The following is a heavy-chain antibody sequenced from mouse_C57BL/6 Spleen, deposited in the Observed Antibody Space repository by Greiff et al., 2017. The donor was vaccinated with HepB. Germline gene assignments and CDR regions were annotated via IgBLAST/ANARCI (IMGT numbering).Heavy chain of an antibody. CDR3: ARRVTTVAFDY. J-gene: IGHJ2*01. CDR1: GYTFTSYW. Sequence: VQLQQSGAELVKPGASVKLSCKASGYTFTSYWMHWVKQRPGQGLEWIGMIHPNSGSTNYNEKFKSKATLTVDKSSSTAYMQLSSLTSEDSAVYYGARRVTTVAFDYWGQGTTLTVSS. V-gene: IGHV1-64*01. CDR2: IHPNSGST. D-gene: IGHD1-1*01.